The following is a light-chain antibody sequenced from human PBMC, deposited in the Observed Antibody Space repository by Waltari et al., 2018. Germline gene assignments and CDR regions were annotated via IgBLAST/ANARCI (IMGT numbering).Light chain of an antibody. J-gene: IGLJ1*01. Sequence: SYELTQTPSVSVSPGQTARITCSGHELPRKYAYWFQTKSGQAHRLVIYEDTKRPTGIPERFSGSSSGTVATLTITGAQVDDEADYYCYSSDSTGLRVFGGGTTVVVL. CDR1: ELPRKY. V-gene: IGLV3-10*01. CDR3: YSSDSTGLRV. CDR2: EDT.